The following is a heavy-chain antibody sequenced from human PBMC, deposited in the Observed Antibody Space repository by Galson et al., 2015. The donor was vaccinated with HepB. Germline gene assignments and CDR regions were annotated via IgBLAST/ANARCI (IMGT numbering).Heavy chain of an antibody. CDR1: GYAFTSYA. CDR2: NNTGNGNT. CDR3: ARDVRLLWFGESYYFAY. Sequence: SVKVSCKASGYAFTSYAMHWLRQAPGQRLEWMGWNNTGNGNTKYSQKFQGRVTITRDTSASTAYMELSSLRSEDTAVYYRARDVRLLWFGESYYFAYWGQGTLVTVSS. J-gene: IGHJ4*02. V-gene: IGHV1-3*04. D-gene: IGHD3-10*01.